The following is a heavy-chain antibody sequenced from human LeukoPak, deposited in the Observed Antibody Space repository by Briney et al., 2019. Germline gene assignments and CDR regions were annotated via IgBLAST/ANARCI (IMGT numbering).Heavy chain of an antibody. CDR2: ISSSGNTI. CDR1: GFTFSSYE. J-gene: IGHJ4*02. CDR3: ARDRGPNWNDVEFDY. Sequence: PGGSLGLSCAASGFTFSSYEMNWVRQAPGKGLEWVSYISSSGNTIYYTDSVKGRFTISRDNAKNSLYLQMNSLRAEDTAVYYCARDRGPNWNDVEFDYWGQGTLVTVSS. V-gene: IGHV3-48*03. D-gene: IGHD1-20*01.